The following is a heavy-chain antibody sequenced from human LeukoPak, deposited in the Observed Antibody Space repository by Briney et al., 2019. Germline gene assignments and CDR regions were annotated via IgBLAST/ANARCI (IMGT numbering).Heavy chain of an antibody. CDR3: ARRDTVVTPWDAFDI. Sequence: GESLKISCKGSGYSFTSYWIGWVRQMPGKGLEWMGIIYPGDSDTRYSPSFQGQVTISADKSISTAYLQWSSLKASDTAMYYCARRDTVVTPWDAFDIWGQGTMVTVSS. CDR2: IYPGDSDT. CDR1: GYSFTSYW. J-gene: IGHJ3*02. D-gene: IGHD4-23*01. V-gene: IGHV5-51*01.